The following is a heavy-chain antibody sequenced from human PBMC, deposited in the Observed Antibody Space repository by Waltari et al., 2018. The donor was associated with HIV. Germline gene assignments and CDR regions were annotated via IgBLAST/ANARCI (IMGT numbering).Heavy chain of an antibody. V-gene: IGHV1-69*01. D-gene: IGHD3-16*01. Sequence: QVQVVQARAEVTKPGASVRVYCKGSGVTFTSAAISWNRLAPGQGLEWVGGFVTLFGTSHLPQRFQERLSLTADAYTSTAYMELSSLTSEDTAVYYCAVRNYYDDSGNSYYFYAMDVWGQGTTVTVSS. CDR2: FVTLFGTS. CDR3: AVRNYYDDSGNSYYFYAMDV. J-gene: IGHJ6*02. CDR1: GVTFTSAA.